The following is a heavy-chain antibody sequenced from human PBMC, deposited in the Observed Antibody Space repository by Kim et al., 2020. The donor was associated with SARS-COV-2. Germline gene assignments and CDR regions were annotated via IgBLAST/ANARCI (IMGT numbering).Heavy chain of an antibody. CDR2: INHSGST. J-gene: IGHJ6*03. Sequence: SETLSLTCAVYGGSFSGYYWSWIRQPPGKGLEWIGEINHSGSTNYNPSLKSRVTISVDTSKNQFSLKLSSVTAADTAVYYCARGVGYYGSGSYLTYYYY. V-gene: IGHV4-34*01. CDR3: ARGVGYYGSGSYLTYYYY. D-gene: IGHD3-10*01. CDR1: GGSFSGYY.